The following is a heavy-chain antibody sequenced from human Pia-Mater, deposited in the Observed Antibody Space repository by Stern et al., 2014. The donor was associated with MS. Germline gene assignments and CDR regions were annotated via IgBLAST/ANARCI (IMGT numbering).Heavy chain of an antibody. V-gene: IGHV5-51*01. D-gene: IGHD6-19*01. CDR1: GYKFINYW. CDR2: IYPDDSDT. J-gene: IGHJ5*02. CDR3: ATAIYSSGWGGWFDP. Sequence: MQLVQSGAEVKKPGESLRISCKGSGYKFINYWIGWVRQMPGKGLEWMGIIYPDDSDTRYSPSFQGQVTISADKSVSTAYLQRSSLKASDPAIYYCATAIYSSGWGGWFDPWGQGTLVTVSS.